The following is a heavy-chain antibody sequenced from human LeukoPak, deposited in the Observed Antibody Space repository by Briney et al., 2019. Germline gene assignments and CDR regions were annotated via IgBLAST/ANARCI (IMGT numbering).Heavy chain of an antibody. CDR1: GGSISSYY. CDR2: IYYSGST. Sequence: SETLSLTCTVSGGSISSYYWSWIRQPPGKGLEWIGYIYYSGSTNYNPSLKSRVTISVDTSKNQFSLKLSSVTAADTAVYYCASAGMVRGPYYYYMDVWGKGTTVTVS. V-gene: IGHV4-59*01. J-gene: IGHJ6*03. D-gene: IGHD3-10*01. CDR3: ASAGMVRGPYYYYMDV.